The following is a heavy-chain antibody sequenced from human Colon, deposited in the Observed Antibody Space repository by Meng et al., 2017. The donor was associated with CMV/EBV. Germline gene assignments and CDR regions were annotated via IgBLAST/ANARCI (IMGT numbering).Heavy chain of an antibody. D-gene: IGHD4-17*01. CDR1: GFTFSSYG. V-gene: IGHV3-30*02. Sequence: GESLKISCAASGFTFSSYGMHWVRQAPGKGLEWVAFIRYDGINKYYADSVKGRFTISRDNSNNLLVLQLNSLRSDDSALYYCAKGTAATTVPDFDSWGQGTLVTVSS. CDR3: AKGTAATTVPDFDS. CDR2: IRYDGINK. J-gene: IGHJ4*02.